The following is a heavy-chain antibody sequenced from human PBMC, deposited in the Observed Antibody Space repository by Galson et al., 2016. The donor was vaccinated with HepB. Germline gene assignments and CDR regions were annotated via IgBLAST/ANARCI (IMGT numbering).Heavy chain of an antibody. J-gene: IGHJ4*02. CDR1: GLPFDDFA. Sequence: SLRLSCAASGLPFDDFAMHWVRQAPGKGLEWVAAISWDSRSIGYADSVKGRFTISRDNSKNSLYLQMNSLRTEDTALYYCANLATSDDYWGQGTLVTVSS. CDR2: ISWDSRSI. CDR3: ANLATSDDY. V-gene: IGHV3-9*01.